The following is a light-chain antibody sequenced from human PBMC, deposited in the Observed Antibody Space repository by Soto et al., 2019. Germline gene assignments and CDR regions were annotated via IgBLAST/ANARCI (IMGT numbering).Light chain of an antibody. CDR1: QSVSSY. CDR2: DAS. V-gene: IGKV3-11*01. J-gene: IGKJ5*01. CDR3: QQYGSSPPIT. Sequence: EIVLTKYPATLSLSPGERATLSCRASQSVSSYLAWYQQKPGQAPRLLIYDASNRATGIPARFSGSGSGTDFTLTISSLEPEDFAVYYCQQYGSSPPITFGQGTRLEIK.